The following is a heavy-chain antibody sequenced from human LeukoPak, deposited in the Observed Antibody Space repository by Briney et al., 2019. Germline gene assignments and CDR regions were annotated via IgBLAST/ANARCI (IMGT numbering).Heavy chain of an antibody. CDR2: IYHSGST. CDR3: ARDQGGYDEGGAFDI. CDR1: GYSISSGYY. V-gene: IGHV4-38-2*02. D-gene: IGHD5-12*01. J-gene: IGHJ3*02. Sequence: SETLSLTCTVSGYSISSGYYWGWIRQPPGKGLGWIGSIYHSGSTYYNPSLKSRVTISVDTSKNQFSLKLSSVTAADTAVYYCARDQGGYDEGGAFDIWGQGTMVTVSS.